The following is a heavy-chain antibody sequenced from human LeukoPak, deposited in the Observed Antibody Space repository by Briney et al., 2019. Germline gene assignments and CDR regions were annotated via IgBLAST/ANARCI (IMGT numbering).Heavy chain of an antibody. J-gene: IGHJ3*02. Sequence: SVKVSCKASGGTFSSYAISWVRQAPGQGLEWMGRIIPILGIANYAQKFQGRVTITADKSTSTAYMELSSLRSEDTAVYYCARGGAVFAGEAFDIWGQGTMVTVSS. V-gene: IGHV1-69*04. D-gene: IGHD3-10*01. CDR2: IIPILGIA. CDR1: GGTFSSYA. CDR3: ARGGAVFAGEAFDI.